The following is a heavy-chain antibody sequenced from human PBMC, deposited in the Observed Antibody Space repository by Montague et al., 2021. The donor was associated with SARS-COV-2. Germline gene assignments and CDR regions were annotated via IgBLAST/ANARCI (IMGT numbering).Heavy chain of an antibody. CDR2: IYYSGST. D-gene: IGHD2-21*02. CDR1: GGSISSSSYY. CDR3: ARDGGTVTAFSGDGYVRGGLSRVGP. J-gene: IGHJ5*02. V-gene: IGHV4-39*07. Sequence: SKTLSLTCTVSGGSISSSSYYWGWIRQPPGKGLEWIGSIYYSGSTYYNPSLKSRVTISVDTSKNQFSLKLSSVTAADTAVYYCARDGGTVTAFSGDGYVRGGLSRVGPWGQGTLVTVSS.